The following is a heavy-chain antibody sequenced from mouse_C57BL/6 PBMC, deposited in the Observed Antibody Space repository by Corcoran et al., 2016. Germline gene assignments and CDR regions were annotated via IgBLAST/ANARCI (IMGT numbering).Heavy chain of an antibody. D-gene: IGHD1-1*01. Sequence: EVQLQQSVAELVRPGASVKLSCTASGFNIKNTYMHWVKQRPEQGLEWIGRIDPANGNTKYAPKFQGKATITADTSSNTAYLQLSSLTSDDTAIYYCAKSAHYYGSRDWYFDVWGTGTTVTVSS. V-gene: IGHV14-3*01. CDR3: AKSAHYYGSRDWYFDV. CDR2: IDPANGNT. CDR1: GFNIKNTY. J-gene: IGHJ1*03.